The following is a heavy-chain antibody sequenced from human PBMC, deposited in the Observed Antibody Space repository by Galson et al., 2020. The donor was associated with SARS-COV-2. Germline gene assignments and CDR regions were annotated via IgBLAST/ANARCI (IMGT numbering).Heavy chain of an antibody. CDR3: ASSYYYDTDGMDV. V-gene: IGHV3-30*04. CDR1: GFTLSRYP. J-gene: IGHJ6*02. Sequence: GSLRLSCAVSGFTLSRYPMHWARQAPGKGLEWVAVISYDGSKKYNGDSVKGRFTISRDISKNTVDLQMNSLRVDDTAVYYCASSYYYDTDGMDVWGQGTTVTVSS. D-gene: IGHD3-22*01. CDR2: ISYDGSKK.